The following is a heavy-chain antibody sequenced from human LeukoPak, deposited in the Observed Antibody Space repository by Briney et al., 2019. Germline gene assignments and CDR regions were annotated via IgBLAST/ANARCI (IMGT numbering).Heavy chain of an antibody. J-gene: IGHJ4*02. CDR1: GGSISSGSYY. D-gene: IGHD3-10*01. CDR3: ARASWFGESTTDY. V-gene: IGHV4-61*02. CDR2: IYTSGST. Sequence: SETLSLTCTVSGGSISSGSYYWSWIRQPAGKGLEWIGRIYTSGSTNYNPSLKSRVTISVDTSKNQFSLKLSSVTAADTAVDYCARASWFGESTTDYWGQGTLVTVSS.